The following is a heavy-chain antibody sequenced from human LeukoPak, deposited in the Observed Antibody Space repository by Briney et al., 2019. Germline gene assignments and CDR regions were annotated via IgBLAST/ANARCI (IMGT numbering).Heavy chain of an antibody. V-gene: IGHV4-39*01. D-gene: IGHD1-26*01. CDR2: IYYSWST. J-gene: IGHJ4*02. CDR3: ARVGATHFDY. CDR1: GGSISSSSYY. Sequence: PSETLSLTCTVSGGSISSSSYYWGWIRQPPGQGLEWFGSIYYSWSTYYNPSLKSRVTISVDTSKSQFSLRLSSVTAADTAVYYCARVGATHFDYWGQGTLVTVSS.